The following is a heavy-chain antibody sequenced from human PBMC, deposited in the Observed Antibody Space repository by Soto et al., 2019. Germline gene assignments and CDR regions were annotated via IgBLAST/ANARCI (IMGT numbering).Heavy chain of an antibody. V-gene: IGHV4-59*01. Sequence: SETLSLTCTVSGGSISSYYWSWIRQPPGKGLEWIGYIYYSGSTNYNPSLKSRVTISVDTSKNQFSLKLSSVTAAATAVYYCARPITGTTDFWFDPWGQRTLVTVS. CDR3: ARPITGTTDFWFDP. J-gene: IGHJ5*02. CDR1: GGSISSYY. CDR2: IYYSGST. D-gene: IGHD1-20*01.